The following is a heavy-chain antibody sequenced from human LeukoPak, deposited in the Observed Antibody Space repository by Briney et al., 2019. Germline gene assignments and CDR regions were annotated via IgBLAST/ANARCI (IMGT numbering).Heavy chain of an antibody. D-gene: IGHD4-23*01. CDR3: AKVMSGGNYDAFDI. CDR2: ITGTGGST. CDR1: GFTFSSYA. V-gene: IGHV3-23*01. J-gene: IGHJ3*02. Sequence: GGSLRLSCAASGFTFSSYAMSWVRQAPGEGLEWVSAITGTGGSTYYADSVKGRFTISGDNSKNTLYLQMNSLRAEDTAVYYCAKVMSGGNYDAFDIWGQGTMVTVSS.